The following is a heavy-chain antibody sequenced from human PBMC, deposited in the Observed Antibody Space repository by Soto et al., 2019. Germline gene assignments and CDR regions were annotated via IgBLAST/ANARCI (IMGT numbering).Heavy chain of an antibody. Sequence: PGGSLRLSCAASGFSFSTYTMSWVRPAPGKGLEWVSAISGSGGSPSYADSVQGRFTISRDNPKKTLYLQMNSLRAEDTAVYYCAKARCTTSNCYVPDYWGQGTLVTVSS. V-gene: IGHV3-23*01. CDR1: GFSFSTYT. CDR2: ISGSGGSP. J-gene: IGHJ4*02. CDR3: AKARCTTSNCYVPDY. D-gene: IGHD2-8*01.